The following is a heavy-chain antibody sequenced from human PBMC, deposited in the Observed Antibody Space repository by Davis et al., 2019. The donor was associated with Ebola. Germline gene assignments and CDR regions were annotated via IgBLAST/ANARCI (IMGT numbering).Heavy chain of an antibody. Sequence: SCKASGGTFSSYAMSWVRQAPGKGLEWVSAISGSGGSTYCADSVKGRFTISRDNSKNTLYLQMNSLKSEDTAVYYCARDPSYSSSSGYWGQGTLVTVSS. V-gene: IGHV3-23*01. CDR3: ARDPSYSSSSGY. CDR1: GGTFSSYA. D-gene: IGHD6-6*01. CDR2: ISGSGGST. J-gene: IGHJ4*02.